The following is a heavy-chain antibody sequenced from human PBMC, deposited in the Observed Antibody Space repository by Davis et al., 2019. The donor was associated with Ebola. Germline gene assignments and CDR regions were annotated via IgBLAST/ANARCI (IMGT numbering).Heavy chain of an antibody. V-gene: IGHV4-30-2*01. CDR2: IYHSRST. CDR1: GGSISSGGYY. J-gene: IGHJ5*02. D-gene: IGHD3-3*01. Sequence: LRLSCTVSGGSISSGGYYWSWIRQPPGKGLEWIGYIYHSRSTYYNPSLKSRVTISVDRSKNQFSLKLSSVTAADTAVYYCARGYYDGRGWFDPWGQGTLVTVSS. CDR3: ARGYYDGRGWFDP.